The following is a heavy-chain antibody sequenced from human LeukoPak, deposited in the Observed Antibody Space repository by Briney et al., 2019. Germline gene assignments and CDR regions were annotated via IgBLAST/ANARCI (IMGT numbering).Heavy chain of an antibody. CDR3: ARQSSSYYYSSGSHYFDY. CDR1: GASISSSSYY. CDR2: VNYSGKT. Sequence: SETLSLTCTVSGASISSSSYYWGWIRQPPGKGLEWIGRVNYSGKTYYNPSLKSPVTISVDTSRNQFSLNLNSVTAADTAVYYCARQSSSYYYSSGSHYFDYWGQGTLVTVSS. J-gene: IGHJ4*02. V-gene: IGHV4-39*01. D-gene: IGHD3-10*01.